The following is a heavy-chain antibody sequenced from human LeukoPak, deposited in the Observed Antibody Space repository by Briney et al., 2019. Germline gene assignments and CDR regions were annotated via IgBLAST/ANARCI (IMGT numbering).Heavy chain of an antibody. D-gene: IGHD2-21*02. CDR1: GFTFSSYW. CDR3: AKESAYCGSDCRSLSDY. J-gene: IGHJ4*02. CDR2: INHNGNVN. Sequence: GGSLRLSCAASGFTFSSYWMNWARQAPGKGLEWVASINHNGNVNYYVDSVKGRFTISRDNSKNTLYLQMNSLRAEDTAVYYCAKESAYCGSDCRSLSDYWGQGTLVTVSS. V-gene: IGHV3-7*03.